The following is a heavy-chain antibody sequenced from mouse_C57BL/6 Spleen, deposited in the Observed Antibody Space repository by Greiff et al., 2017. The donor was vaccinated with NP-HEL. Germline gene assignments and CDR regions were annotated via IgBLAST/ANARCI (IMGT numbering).Heavy chain of an antibody. CDR1: GYSITSGYY. CDR2: ISYDGSN. J-gene: IGHJ3*01. CDR3: ARELLLRPVGGFAY. V-gene: IGHV3-6*01. D-gene: IGHD1-1*01. Sequence: EVKLQESGPGLVKPSQSLSLTCSVTGYSITSGYYWNWIRQFPGNKLEWMGYISYDGSNNYNPSLKNRISITRDTSKNQFFLKLNSVTTEDTATYYCARELLLRPVGGFAYWGQGTLVTVSA.